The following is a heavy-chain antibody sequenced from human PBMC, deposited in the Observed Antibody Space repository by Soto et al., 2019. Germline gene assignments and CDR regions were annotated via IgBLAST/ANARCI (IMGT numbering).Heavy chain of an antibody. J-gene: IGHJ5*02. CDR1: WDRVSSNTEA. V-gene: IGHV6-1*01. CDR3: ARGAGTTNWFDH. CDR2: TYYRSKWYN. Sequence: SQTLSLTCSISWDRVSSNTEAWNWIRPSPSRGLEWLGRTYYRSKWYNDYAVSVKSRITINPDTSKNQFSLQLNSVTPEDTAVYYCARGAGTTNWFDHWGQGTLVTVSS. D-gene: IGHD1-7*01.